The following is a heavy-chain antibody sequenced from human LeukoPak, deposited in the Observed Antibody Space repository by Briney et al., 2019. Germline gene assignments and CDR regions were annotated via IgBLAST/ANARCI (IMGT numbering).Heavy chain of an antibody. J-gene: IGHJ6*03. CDR2: IYTSGST. V-gene: IGHV4-4*07. CDR3: ARDRGSIRYYYYYMDV. Sequence: PSETLSLTCTVSGGSISSYYWSWIRQPSGKGLEWIGRIYTSGSTNYNPSLKSRVTMSVDTSKNQFSLKLSSVTAADTAVYYCARDRGSIRYYYYYMDVWGKGTTVTISS. D-gene: IGHD3-10*01. CDR1: GGSISSYY.